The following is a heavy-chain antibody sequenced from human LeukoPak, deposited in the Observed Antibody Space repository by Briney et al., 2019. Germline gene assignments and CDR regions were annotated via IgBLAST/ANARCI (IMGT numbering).Heavy chain of an antibody. J-gene: IGHJ4*02. CDR3: ARGTYYYQR. CDR2: IKPDGSEK. V-gene: IGHV3-7*01. D-gene: IGHD2/OR15-2a*01. CDR1: GFTFSDYW. Sequence: GGSLRLSCAASGFTFSDYWMSWVRQAPGKGREWVANIKPDGSEKYYVDSVKGRFTISRDNAKNSLYLQVNSLRDEDTAVYYCARGTYYYQRWGQGALVTVSS.